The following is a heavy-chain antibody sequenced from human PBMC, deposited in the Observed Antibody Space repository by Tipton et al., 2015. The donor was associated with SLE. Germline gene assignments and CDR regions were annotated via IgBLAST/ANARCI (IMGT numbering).Heavy chain of an antibody. Sequence: QVQLVQSGAEVKKPGASVKVSCKASGYTFTSYAMHWVRQAPGKGLEWVAVISYDGSNKYYADSVKGRFTISRDNSKNTLYLQMNSLRAEDTAVYYCARDIRITTEGWFDPWGQGTLVTVSS. V-gene: IGHV3-30*04. CDR1: GYTFTSYA. J-gene: IGHJ5*02. D-gene: IGHD3-22*01. CDR3: ARDIRITTEGWFDP. CDR2: ISYDGSNK.